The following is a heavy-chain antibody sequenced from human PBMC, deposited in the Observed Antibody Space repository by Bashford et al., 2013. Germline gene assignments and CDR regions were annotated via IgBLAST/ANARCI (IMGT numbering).Heavy chain of an antibody. CDR1: GFTFSDYY. J-gene: IGHJ3*01. CDR2: ISGSGGST. V-gene: IGHV3-23*01. D-gene: IGHD1-1*01. Sequence: GSLRLSCAASGFTFSDYYMSWIRQAPGKGLEWVSYISGSGGSTYYADSVKGRFTISRDNSKNTLYLQMNSLRAEDTAEYYCAKHGTSGTTLDAFDVWGQGTVVTVSS. CDR3: AKHGTSGTTLDAFDV.